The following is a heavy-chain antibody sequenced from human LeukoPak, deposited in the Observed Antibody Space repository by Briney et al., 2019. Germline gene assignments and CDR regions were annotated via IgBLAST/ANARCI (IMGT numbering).Heavy chain of an antibody. CDR2: ISSSGSTI. Sequence: RGSLRLSCTSSGFTFGDYAIVWIRQAPGKGLEWVSYISSSGSTIYYADSVKGRFTISRDNAKNSLYLQMNSLRAEDTAVYYCARPDSSGYYGYWGQGTLVTVSS. CDR1: GFTFGDYA. J-gene: IGHJ4*02. D-gene: IGHD3-22*01. CDR3: ARPDSSGYYGY. V-gene: IGHV3-11*01.